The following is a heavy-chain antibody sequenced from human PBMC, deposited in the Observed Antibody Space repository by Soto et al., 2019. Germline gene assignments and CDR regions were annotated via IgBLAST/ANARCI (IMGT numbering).Heavy chain of an antibody. D-gene: IGHD4-17*01. Sequence: QLQLQESGSGLVKPSQTLSLTCAVSGGSISSGGYSCNWIRQPPGKGLEWIGYIYHSGSTYYNPSLKSRVTISGDGSKNEFALKLSSVTAADTAVYYCARGMTTVTTFDYWGQGTLVTVSS. CDR1: GGSISSGGYS. V-gene: IGHV4-30-2*01. CDR3: ARGMTTVTTFDY. J-gene: IGHJ4*02. CDR2: IYHSGST.